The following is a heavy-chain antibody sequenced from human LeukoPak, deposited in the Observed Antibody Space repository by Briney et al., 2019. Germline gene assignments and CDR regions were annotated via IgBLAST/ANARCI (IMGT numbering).Heavy chain of an antibody. D-gene: IGHD3-10*01. CDR3: ARIGGESSGGFDY. Sequence: SETLSLTCAVYGGSFSGYYWSWIRQPPGKGLEWIGEINHSGSTNYSPSLKSRVTISVDTSKNQFSLKLSSVTAADTAVYYCARIGGESSGGFDYWGQGTLVTVSS. CDR2: INHSGST. V-gene: IGHV4-34*01. J-gene: IGHJ4*02. CDR1: GGSFSGYY.